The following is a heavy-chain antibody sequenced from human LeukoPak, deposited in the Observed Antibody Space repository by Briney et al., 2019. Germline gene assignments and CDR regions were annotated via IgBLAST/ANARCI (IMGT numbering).Heavy chain of an antibody. D-gene: IGHD3-22*01. Sequence: SETLSPTCTVSGGSISSGGYYWSWIRQHPGKGLEWIGYIYYSGSTYYNPSLKSRVTISVDTSKNQFSLKLSSVTAADTAVYYCAREPNNYYYDSSGLYAFDIWGQGTMVTVSS. CDR2: IYYSGST. J-gene: IGHJ3*02. CDR1: GGSISSGGYY. CDR3: AREPNNYYYDSSGLYAFDI. V-gene: IGHV4-31*03.